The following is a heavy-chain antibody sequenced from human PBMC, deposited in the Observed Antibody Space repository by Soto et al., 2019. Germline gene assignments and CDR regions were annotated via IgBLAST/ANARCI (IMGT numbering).Heavy chain of an antibody. CDR1: GGSISSYY. Sequence: SETLSLTCTVSGGSISSYYWSWIRQPPGKGLEWIGYIYYSGSTNYNPSLKSRVTISVDTSKNQFSLKLSSVTAEDTAVYYCARGGYCSSTSCYTAYYYYYGMDVWGQGTTVTVSS. J-gene: IGHJ6*02. CDR3: ARGGYCSSTSCYTAYYYYYGMDV. D-gene: IGHD2-2*02. CDR2: IYYSGST. V-gene: IGHV4-59*01.